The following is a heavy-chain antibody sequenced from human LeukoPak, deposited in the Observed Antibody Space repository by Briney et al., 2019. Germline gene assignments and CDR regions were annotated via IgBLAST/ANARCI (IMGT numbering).Heavy chain of an antibody. V-gene: IGHV4-59*01. D-gene: IGHD1-26*01. CDR1: GGSISGFY. CDR2: IYYSGST. CDR3: ARGLLVGNTGYYFDY. J-gene: IGHJ4*02. Sequence: SETLSLTCTVSGGSISGFYWTWIRQPPGKGLEWIGYIYYSGSTNYHPSLKSRVTLSVDTSKNQFSLQLSSVTAADTAVYYCARGLLVGNTGYYFDYWGQGALVTVSS.